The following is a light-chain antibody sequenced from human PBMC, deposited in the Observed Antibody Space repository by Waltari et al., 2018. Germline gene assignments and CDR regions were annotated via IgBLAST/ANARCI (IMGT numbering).Light chain of an antibody. CDR1: QSIYIW. Sequence: DIQMTQSPSTLSASVGDRVTITCRASQSIYIWLAWDQPKPGKAPNVLIYQASSLQNGVPSRFSGSGSGTEFTLTISSLQPDDFATYYCQQYNYYPYTFGQGTRLEIK. CDR3: QQYNYYPYT. CDR2: QAS. V-gene: IGKV1-5*03. J-gene: IGKJ2*01.